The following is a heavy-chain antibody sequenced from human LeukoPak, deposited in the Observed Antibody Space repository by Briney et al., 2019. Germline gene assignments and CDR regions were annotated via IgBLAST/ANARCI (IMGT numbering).Heavy chain of an antibody. CDR1: GFTFDDYA. V-gene: IGHV3-9*01. Sequence: GGSLRLSCAASGFTFDDYAMHWVRQAPGKGLEWVSGISWNSGSIGYADSVKGRFTISRDNAKNSLYLQMNSLRAEDTALYYCAKDMASGWERQGGMDVWGQGTTVTVSS. CDR3: AKDMASGWERQGGMDV. CDR2: ISWNSGSI. J-gene: IGHJ6*02. D-gene: IGHD6-19*01.